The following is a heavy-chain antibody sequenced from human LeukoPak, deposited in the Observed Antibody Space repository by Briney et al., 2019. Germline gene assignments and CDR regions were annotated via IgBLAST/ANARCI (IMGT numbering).Heavy chain of an antibody. Sequence: PGGSLRLSCAASGFTFSSYAMSWVRQAPGKGLEWVSAISGSGGSTYCADSVKGRFTISRDNSKNTLYLQMNSLRAEDTAVYYCAKASSPYYDILTGYYISYYFDYWGQGTLVTVSS. CDR3: AKASSPYYDILTGYYISYYFDY. D-gene: IGHD3-9*01. CDR2: ISGSGGST. V-gene: IGHV3-23*01. J-gene: IGHJ4*02. CDR1: GFTFSSYA.